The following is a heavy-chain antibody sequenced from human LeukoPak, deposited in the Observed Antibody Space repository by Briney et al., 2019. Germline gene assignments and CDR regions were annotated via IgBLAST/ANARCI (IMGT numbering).Heavy chain of an antibody. Sequence: SSVKVSCKASGGTFSSYAISWVRQAPGQGLEWMGGIIPIFGTANYAQKFQGRVTITADESTSTACMELSSLRSEDTAVYYCARGGYSSGLLDYWGQGTLVTVSS. CDR1: GGTFSSYA. V-gene: IGHV1-69*01. CDR3: ARGGYSSGLLDY. J-gene: IGHJ4*02. D-gene: IGHD6-19*01. CDR2: IIPIFGTA.